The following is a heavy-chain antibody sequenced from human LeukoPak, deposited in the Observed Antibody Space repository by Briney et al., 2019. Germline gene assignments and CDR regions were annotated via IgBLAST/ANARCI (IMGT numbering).Heavy chain of an antibody. V-gene: IGHV4-59*08. CDR3: ARHDPIVGTPDAFDI. Sequence: PSETLSLTCTVSGGSISTYYWSWIRQPPGKGLEWIAYIYYSGSTDYNPSLKSRVTISLDTSKNQFSLKLSSVTAADTAVYYCARHDPIVGTPDAFDIWGQGTMVTVSS. CDR2: IYYSGST. CDR1: GGSISTYY. D-gene: IGHD1-26*01. J-gene: IGHJ3*02.